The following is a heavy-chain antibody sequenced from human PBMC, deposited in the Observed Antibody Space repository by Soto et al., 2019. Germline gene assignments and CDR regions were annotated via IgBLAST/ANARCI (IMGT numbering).Heavy chain of an antibody. D-gene: IGHD2-15*01. V-gene: IGHV4-34*01. CDR2: INHSGGT. CDR1: GGSFSGYS. J-gene: IGHJ6*02. Sequence: PSETLSLTCAVYGGSFSGYSWSWIRQPPGTGLEWIGEINHSGGTNYNPSLKSRVTISVDTSKNQFSLKLSSVTAADTAVYYCARGQVGSYVYYYYYGMDVWGQGTTVTVSS. CDR3: ARGQVGSYVYYYYYGMDV.